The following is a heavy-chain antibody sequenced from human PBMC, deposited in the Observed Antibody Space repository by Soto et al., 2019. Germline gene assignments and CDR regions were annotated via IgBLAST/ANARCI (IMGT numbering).Heavy chain of an antibody. CDR3: ATTTVTLYYFDY. Sequence: SETLSLTCAVSGGSISSSNWWSWVRQPPGKGLEWIGEIYHSGSTNYNPSLKSRVTISVDKSKNQFSLKLSSVTAADTAVYYCATTTVTLYYFDYWGQGTLVTVSS. D-gene: IGHD4-17*01. CDR2: IYHSGST. J-gene: IGHJ4*02. V-gene: IGHV4-4*02. CDR1: GGSISSSNW.